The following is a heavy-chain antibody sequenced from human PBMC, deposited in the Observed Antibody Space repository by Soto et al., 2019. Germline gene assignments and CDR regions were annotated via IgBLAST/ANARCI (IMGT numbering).Heavy chain of an antibody. Sequence: QVQLVESGGGLVKPGGSLRLSCAASGFSFGVYYMSWIRQAPGRGLEWISYISGTGRTIDYANSVKGRFTISRDNADKSLYLQMNSLGAEDTAIYYCARAPSAHDSFDLWGQGTLVTVSS. J-gene: IGHJ5*02. CDR1: GFSFGVYY. V-gene: IGHV3-11*01. D-gene: IGHD5-12*01. CDR2: ISGTGRTI. CDR3: ARAPSAHDSFDL.